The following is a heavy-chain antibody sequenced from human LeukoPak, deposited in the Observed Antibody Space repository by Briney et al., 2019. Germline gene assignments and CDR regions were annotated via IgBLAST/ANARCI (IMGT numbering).Heavy chain of an antibody. Sequence: ASVKVSCKASGYTFISYGLSWVRQAPGQGLEWMGWISAYNGNTNYAQKFQGRVTMTTDTSTSTAYMELRSLRSDDTAVYYCARVFTAGYSSSWYQDYWGQGTLVTVSS. V-gene: IGHV1-18*01. D-gene: IGHD6-13*01. CDR1: GYTFISYG. CDR3: ARVFTAGYSSSWYQDY. CDR2: ISAYNGNT. J-gene: IGHJ4*02.